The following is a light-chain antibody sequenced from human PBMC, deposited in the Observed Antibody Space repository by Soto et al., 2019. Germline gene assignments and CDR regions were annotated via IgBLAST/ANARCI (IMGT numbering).Light chain of an antibody. CDR2: DAS. CDR3: PRRRNWPPWT. Sequence: EIVLTQSPATLSLSPGERATLSCRASQSVSSYLAWYQQKPGQAPRLLIYDASNRATGIPTRISGSGFGTGVALTTSSLEPEYFVAYYCPRRRNWPPWTFGQGTQVEIK. V-gene: IGKV3-11*01. CDR1: QSVSSY. J-gene: IGKJ1*01.